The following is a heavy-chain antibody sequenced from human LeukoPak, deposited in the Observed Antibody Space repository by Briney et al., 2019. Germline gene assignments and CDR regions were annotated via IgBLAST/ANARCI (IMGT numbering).Heavy chain of an antibody. Sequence: GGSLRLSCAASGFTFSNYWMHWVRHVPGEGLVWVSRINTDGSSLNYADSVKGRFNISRDNAKNTLYLHMSSLRAEDSAVYYCARDMGGIVGFYYFYMDVWGKGTTVTVSS. D-gene: IGHD3-16*02. CDR3: ARDMGGIVGFYYFYMDV. V-gene: IGHV3-74*01. CDR2: INTDGSSL. CDR1: GFTFSNYW. J-gene: IGHJ6*03.